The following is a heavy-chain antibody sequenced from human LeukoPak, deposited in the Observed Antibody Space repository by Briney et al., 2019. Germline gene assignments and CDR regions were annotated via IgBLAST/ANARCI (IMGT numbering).Heavy chain of an antibody. V-gene: IGHV4-59*01. Sequence: KPSETLSLTCTVSGGSISSYYWSWIRQSPGKGLEWIGYIHYSGSTNYNPSLKSRVTISIDTSKNQFSLKLSSVTAADTAVYYCARDTGDRYFDHWGQGTLVTVFS. CDR1: GGSISSYY. D-gene: IGHD2-21*01. CDR2: IHYSGST. CDR3: ARDTGDRYFDH. J-gene: IGHJ4*02.